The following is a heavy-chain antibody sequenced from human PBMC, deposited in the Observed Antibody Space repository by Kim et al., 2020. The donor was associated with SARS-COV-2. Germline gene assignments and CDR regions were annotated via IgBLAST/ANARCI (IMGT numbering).Heavy chain of an antibody. CDR3: ARVGLRYFDWSPPDY. CDR2: ISYDGSNK. V-gene: IGHV3-30*04. D-gene: IGHD3-9*01. CDR1: GFTFSSYA. J-gene: IGHJ4*02. Sequence: GGSLRRSCAASGFTFSSYAMHWVRQAPGKGLEWVAVISYDGSNKYYADSVKGRFTISRDNSKNTLHLQMNSLRAEDTAVYYCARVGLRYFDWSPPDYWGQGTLGTVSS.